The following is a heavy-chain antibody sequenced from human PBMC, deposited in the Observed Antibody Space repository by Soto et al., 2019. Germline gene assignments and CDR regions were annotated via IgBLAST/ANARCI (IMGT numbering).Heavy chain of an antibody. CDR2: ISGSGGST. V-gene: IGHV3-23*01. Sequence: EVQLLESGGGLVQPGGSLRLSCATSGFTFSSYAMSWVRQAPGKGLEWVSAISGSGGSTYYADSVKGRFTISRDNSKNTLYLQMNSLRAEDTAVYYCAKADTAMVGYYYGMDVWGQGTTVTVSS. CDR1: GFTFSSYA. J-gene: IGHJ6*02. CDR3: AKADTAMVGYYYGMDV. D-gene: IGHD5-18*01.